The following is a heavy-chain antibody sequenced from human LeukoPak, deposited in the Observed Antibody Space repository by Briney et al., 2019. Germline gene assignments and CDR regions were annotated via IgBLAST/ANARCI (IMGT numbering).Heavy chain of an antibody. CDR2: ISAYNGNT. CDR1: GYTFTSYG. CDR3: ARDSQESGWYPLYYFDY. J-gene: IGHJ4*02. D-gene: IGHD6-19*01. V-gene: IGHV1-18*01. Sequence: ASVKVSCKASGYTFTSYGISWVRQAPGQGLEWMGWISAYNGNTNYAQKLQGRVTMTTDTSTSTAYMELRSLRSDDTAVYYCARDSQESGWYPLYYFDYWGQGTLVTVSS.